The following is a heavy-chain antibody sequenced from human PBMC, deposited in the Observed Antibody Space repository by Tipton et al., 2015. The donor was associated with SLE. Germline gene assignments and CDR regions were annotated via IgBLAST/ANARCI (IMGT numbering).Heavy chain of an antibody. V-gene: IGHV4-34*01. CDR3: ARDLYDFWSGYTPSGAMDV. D-gene: IGHD3-3*01. CDR2: IYHSGTT. Sequence: TLSLTCALYGGSFSDYYWSWIRQPPGKGLEWIGIIYHSGTTYYNPSLKSRVTISVDTSKNQFSLRLSSVTAADTAMYYCARDLYDFWSGYTPSGAMDVWGKGTTVTVSS. J-gene: IGHJ6*03. CDR1: GGSFSDYY.